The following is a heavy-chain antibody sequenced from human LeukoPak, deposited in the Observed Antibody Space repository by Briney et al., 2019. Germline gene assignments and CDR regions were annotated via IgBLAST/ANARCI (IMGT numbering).Heavy chain of an antibody. CDR3: ARDCLGVSCYSGVGS. CDR1: RFTFSDYY. J-gene: IGHJ4*02. Sequence: GGSLRLSCAASRFTFSDYYMSWIRQAPGKGLEWVSHISSSGSTIYYADSVKGRFTISRDNAKNSLYLQMNSLRAEDTAVYYCARDCLGVSCYSGVGSWGQGTLVTVSS. CDR2: ISSSGSTI. V-gene: IGHV3-11*01. D-gene: IGHD2-15*01.